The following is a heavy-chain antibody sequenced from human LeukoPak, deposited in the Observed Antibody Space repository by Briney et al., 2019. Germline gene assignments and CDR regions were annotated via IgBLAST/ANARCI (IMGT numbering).Heavy chain of an antibody. CDR1: GFTFSSYA. Sequence: PGRSLRLSCAASGFTFSSYAMHWVRQAPGKGLEWVAVISYDGSNKYYADSVKGRFTISRDNSKNTLYLQMNSLRAEDTAVYNCARVPSRNYVFDYWGQGTLVTVSS. J-gene: IGHJ4*02. V-gene: IGHV3-30-3*01. CDR2: ISYDGSNK. D-gene: IGHD4-11*01. CDR3: ARVPSRNYVFDY.